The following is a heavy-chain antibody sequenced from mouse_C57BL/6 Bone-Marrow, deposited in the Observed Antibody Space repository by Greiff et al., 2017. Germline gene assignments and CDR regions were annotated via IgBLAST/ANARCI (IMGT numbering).Heavy chain of an antibody. CDR3: AIRLYGNYRLWYFDV. V-gene: IGHV1-81*01. D-gene: IGHD2-1*01. J-gene: IGHJ1*03. CDR2: IYPRSGNT. CDR1: GYTFTSYG. Sequence: QVQLQQSGAELARPGASVKLSCKASGYTFTSYGISWVKQRTGQGLEWIGEIYPRSGNTYYNEKFKGKATLTADKSSSTAYMELRSLTSEDSAVYFCAIRLYGNYRLWYFDVWGTGTTVTVSS.